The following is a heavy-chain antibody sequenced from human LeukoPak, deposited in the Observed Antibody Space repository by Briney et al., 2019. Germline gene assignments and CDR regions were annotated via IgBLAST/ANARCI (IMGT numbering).Heavy chain of an antibody. CDR3: ARDYDFWSDIDY. D-gene: IGHD3-3*01. CDR1: GFAFSSYS. CDR2: ISSSSSYI. Sequence: GGSLRLSCAASGFAFSSYSMNWVRQAPGKGLEWVSSISSSSSYIYYADSVKGRFTISRDNAKNSLYLQMNSLRAEDTAVYYCARDYDFWSDIDYWGQGTLVTVSS. V-gene: IGHV3-21*01. J-gene: IGHJ4*02.